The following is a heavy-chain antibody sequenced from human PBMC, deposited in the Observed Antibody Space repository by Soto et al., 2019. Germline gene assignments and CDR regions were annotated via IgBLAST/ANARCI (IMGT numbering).Heavy chain of an antibody. Sequence: QLQLQESGSGLVKPSQTLSLTCAVSGGSISSGGYSWSWIRQPPGKGLEWIGYIYHSGSTYYNPSLKSRVTISVDRSKNKFSLNLSSVTAADTAVYYCARGKAAGTRGRGYNWFDPWGQGTLVTVSS. CDR2: IYHSGST. D-gene: IGHD6-13*01. V-gene: IGHV4-30-2*01. CDR1: GGSISSGGYS. J-gene: IGHJ5*02. CDR3: ARGKAAGTRGRGYNWFDP.